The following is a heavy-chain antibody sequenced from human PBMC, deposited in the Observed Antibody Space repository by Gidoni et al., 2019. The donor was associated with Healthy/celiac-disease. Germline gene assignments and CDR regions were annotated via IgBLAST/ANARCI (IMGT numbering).Heavy chain of an antibody. D-gene: IGHD6-6*01. CDR1: GYSFTSYW. CDR3: ARHEGGARLYYYYMDV. V-gene: IGHV5-10-1*03. CDR2: IDPRDSNT. Sequence: DVQLVQSGAEVKKPGESLRISCKGSGYSFTSYWSSWVRQMPGKGLEWMGRIDPRDSNTNDSPSFQGHVTISADKSISTADLQWSSLKASDTAMYDCARHEGGARLYYYYMDVWGKRDHGHRLL. J-gene: IGHJ6*03.